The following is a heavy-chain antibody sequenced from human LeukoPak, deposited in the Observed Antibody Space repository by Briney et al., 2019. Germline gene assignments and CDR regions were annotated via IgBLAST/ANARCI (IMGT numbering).Heavy chain of an antibody. J-gene: IGHJ4*02. CDR3: ARVEWLPDY. D-gene: IGHD6-19*01. Sequence: GGSLRLSCAASGFTFSSYGMSWVRQAPGKGLEWVSGISGSGGTTYYADSVKGRFTISRDNAKNTLYLQMNSLRAEDTAVYYCARVEWLPDYWGQGTLVTVSS. CDR2: ISGSGGTT. CDR1: GFTFSSYG. V-gene: IGHV3-23*01.